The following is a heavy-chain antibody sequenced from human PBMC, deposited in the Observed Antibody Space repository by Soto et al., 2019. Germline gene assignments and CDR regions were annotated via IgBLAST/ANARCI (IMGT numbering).Heavy chain of an antibody. CDR2: IYPGDSDT. V-gene: IGHV5-51*01. Sequence: GESLKISCKGSGYSFTSYWIGWVRQMPGKGLEWMGIIYPGDSDTRYSPSFQGQVTISADKSISTAYLQWSSLKASDTAMYYCARRPHWYGSGSYYTNWFDPWGQGTLVTVSS. D-gene: IGHD3-10*01. CDR1: GYSFTSYW. CDR3: ARRPHWYGSGSYYTNWFDP. J-gene: IGHJ5*02.